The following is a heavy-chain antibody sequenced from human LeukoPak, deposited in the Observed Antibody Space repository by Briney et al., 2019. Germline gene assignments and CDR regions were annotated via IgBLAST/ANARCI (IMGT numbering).Heavy chain of an antibody. Sequence: SETLSLTCAVYGGSFSGYYWSWIRQPPGKGLEWIGYIYYSGSTNYNPSLKSRVTISVDTSKNQFSPKLSSVTAADTAVYYCARGGYSGSYYIRFDPWGQGTLVTVSS. J-gene: IGHJ5*02. CDR3: ARGGYSGSYYIRFDP. CDR1: GGSFSGYY. V-gene: IGHV4-59*01. D-gene: IGHD1-26*01. CDR2: IYYSGST.